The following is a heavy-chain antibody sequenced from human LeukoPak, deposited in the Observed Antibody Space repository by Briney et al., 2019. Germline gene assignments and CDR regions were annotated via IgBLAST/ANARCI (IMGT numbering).Heavy chain of an antibody. V-gene: IGHV1-2*02. CDR3: ARGRSVTVPETTKLFDQ. CDR2: INPNSGGT. J-gene: IGHJ4*02. D-gene: IGHD1-7*01. Sequence: ASVKVSCKASGYTFTGYYMHWVRQAPGQGLEWMGWINPNSGGTNYAQKFRGRVTMARDTSISTAYMELSRLRSDDTAVYYCARGRSVTVPETTKLFDQWGQGTLVTVSS. CDR1: GYTFTGYY.